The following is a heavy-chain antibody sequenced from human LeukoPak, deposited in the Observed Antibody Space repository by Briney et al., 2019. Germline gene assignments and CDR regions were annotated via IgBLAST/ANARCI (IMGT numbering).Heavy chain of an antibody. CDR3: ARDLGGLPVGIPSWFDP. CDR1: GFTFSGYS. CDR2: ISSTSSYI. J-gene: IGHJ5*02. V-gene: IGHV3-21*03. Sequence: GGSLRLSCAASGFTFSGYSMNWVRQAPGKGLEWVPSISSTSSYIHYADSVKGRFTISRDNAKNSLYLQMNSLRAEDTAVYYCARDLGGLPVGIPSWFDPWGQGTLVTVSS. D-gene: IGHD2-2*01.